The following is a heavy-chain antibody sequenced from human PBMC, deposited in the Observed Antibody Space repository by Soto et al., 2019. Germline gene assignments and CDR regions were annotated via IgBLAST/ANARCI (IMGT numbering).Heavy chain of an antibody. CDR1: GYTFSNYY. CDR2: INPSTGST. V-gene: IGHV1-46*01. Sequence: QVQLVQSGAEVKKPGASVKVSSKASGYTFSNYYIHWVRQAPGQGLEWMGIINPSTGSTTYAQKFQGRVTMTRDTSTTTLYMELSSLRSEDTAVYYCARVANIVVVVAALDYWGQGSLVIVSS. J-gene: IGHJ4*02. CDR3: ARVANIVVVVAALDY. D-gene: IGHD2-15*01.